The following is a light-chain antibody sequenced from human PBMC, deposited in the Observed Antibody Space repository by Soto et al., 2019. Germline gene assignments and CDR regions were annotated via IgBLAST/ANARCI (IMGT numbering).Light chain of an antibody. V-gene: IGKV1-5*03. CDR3: QQYNIYWT. CDR2: KAS. CDR1: QSISSW. J-gene: IGKJ1*01. Sequence: DLQMTQSPSTLSASVGDRVTITCRASQSISSWLAWYQQKPGKAPKLLIYKASSLESGVPSRFSGRGSGTEFTLTISSLQPDDFATYYCQQYNIYWTFGQGTKVEIK.